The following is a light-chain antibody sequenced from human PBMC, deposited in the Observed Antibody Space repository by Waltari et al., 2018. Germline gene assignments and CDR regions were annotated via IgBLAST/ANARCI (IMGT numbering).Light chain of an antibody. Sequence: DIQMTQSPSTLSASVGARVPITCRASQSISSWLAWYQQKPGKAPKLLIYKASSLESGVPSRFSGSGSGTEFTLTISSLQPDDFATYYCQQYNSSPYTFGQGTKLEIK. CDR2: KAS. V-gene: IGKV1-5*03. CDR1: QSISSW. J-gene: IGKJ2*01. CDR3: QQYNSSPYT.